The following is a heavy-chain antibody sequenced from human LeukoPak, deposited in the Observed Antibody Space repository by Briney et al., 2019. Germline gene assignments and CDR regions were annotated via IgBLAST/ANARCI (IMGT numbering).Heavy chain of an antibody. V-gene: IGHV1-8*01. CDR2: INPSSRNR. Sequence: ASVKLSCKASGYTFTDYEINWVRQATGQGLEWMGWINPSSRNRAYAPKFEGRVTMTTDTSTGTAYMELRSLTSEDTAVYYCAKTPPRSDTYLDLWGQGTLVTVSS. CDR3: AKTPPRSDTYLDL. J-gene: IGHJ5*02. CDR1: GYTFTDYE. D-gene: IGHD2-21*01.